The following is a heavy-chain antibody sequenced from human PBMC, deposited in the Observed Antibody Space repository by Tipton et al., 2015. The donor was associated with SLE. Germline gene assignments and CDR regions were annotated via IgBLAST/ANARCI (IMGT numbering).Heavy chain of an antibody. V-gene: IGHV4-59*01. D-gene: IGHD3-10*01. CDR3: ARFHVKSYYEFDC. CDR1: GASIRSNF. Sequence: LSLTFSVSGASIRSNFWSWIRQPPGKGLAWIGNIFYTGSTNYNPSLKSRVTISVDASKIQFSLNLNSVTAADTAVYYCARFHVKSYYEFDCWGQGTLVTVSS. CDR2: IFYTGST. J-gene: IGHJ4*02.